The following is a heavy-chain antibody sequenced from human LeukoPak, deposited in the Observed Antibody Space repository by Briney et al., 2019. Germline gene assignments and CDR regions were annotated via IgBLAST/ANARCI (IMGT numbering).Heavy chain of an antibody. J-gene: IGHJ3*02. V-gene: IGHV1-2*06. D-gene: IGHD3-22*01. CDR3: AGEDNSSGYRPFDI. CDR2: INPNNGGT. Sequence: ASVKVSCKASGYAFTGYYIHWVRQAPGQGLEWMGRINPNNGGTNYAQKFQGRVTMTRDMSMSTAYMELSRLRSDDTAVYYCAGEDNSSGYRPFDIWGQGTMVTVPS. CDR1: GYAFTGYY.